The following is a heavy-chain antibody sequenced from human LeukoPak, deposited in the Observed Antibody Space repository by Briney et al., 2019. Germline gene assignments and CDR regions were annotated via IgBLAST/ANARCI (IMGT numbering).Heavy chain of an antibody. CDR1: GFTCDDYA. D-gene: IGHD3-10*01. CDR2: ISWDGGST. CDR3: AKAEDYYGSGSRYYGMDV. Sequence: PGGSVRLSCAASGFTCDDYAMHWVRQARGKGLEWVSFISWDGGSTYYADSVKGRFTISRDNSKNSLYLQMNSLRAEDTALYYCAKAEDYYGSGSRYYGMDVWGKGTTVTVSS. V-gene: IGHV3-43D*04. J-gene: IGHJ6*04.